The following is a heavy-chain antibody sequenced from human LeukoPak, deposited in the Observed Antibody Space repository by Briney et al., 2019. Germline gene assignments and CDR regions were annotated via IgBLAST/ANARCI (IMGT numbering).Heavy chain of an antibody. V-gene: IGHV1-46*01. Sequence: ASVKVSCKASGYIFTNYYMHWVRQTPGQGLEWMGTINPSGGSTTYAQKFQGRVTMTRDTSTSTVYMELSSLRSEDTAVYYCARDHGSAYYRAPRHWGQGTLVTVSS. D-gene: IGHD3-10*01. J-gene: IGHJ4*02. CDR2: INPSGGST. CDR3: ARDHGSAYYRAPRH. CDR1: GYIFTNYY.